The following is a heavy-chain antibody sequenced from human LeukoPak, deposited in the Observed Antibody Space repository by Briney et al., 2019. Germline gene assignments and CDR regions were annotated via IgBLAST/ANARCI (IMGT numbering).Heavy chain of an antibody. CDR3: ARGSDFWGGYYGAYYYYYMDV. CDR2: INHSGST. V-gene: IGHV4-34*01. Sequence: PSETLSLTCAVYGGTFSGYYWSWLRQPPGKGLEWIGEINHSGSTNYNPSLKSRVTISVDTSKNQFSLKLSSVTAADTAVYYCARGSDFWGGYYGAYYYYYMDVWGKGTTVTVSS. CDR1: GGTFSGYY. J-gene: IGHJ6*03. D-gene: IGHD3-3*01.